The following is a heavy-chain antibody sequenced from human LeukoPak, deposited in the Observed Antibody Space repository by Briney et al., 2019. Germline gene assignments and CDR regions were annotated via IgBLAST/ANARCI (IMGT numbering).Heavy chain of an antibody. Sequence: SETLSLTCTVSGGSISSSSYYWGWIRQPPGKGLEWIGSIYYSGSTYYNPSLKSRVTISVDTSKNQFSLKLSSVTAADTAVYYLARNYYGIAARPLDSWGQGTLVTVSS. D-gene: IGHD6-6*01. CDR1: GGSISSSSYY. CDR3: ARNYYGIAARPLDS. V-gene: IGHV4-39*07. CDR2: IYYSGST. J-gene: IGHJ4*02.